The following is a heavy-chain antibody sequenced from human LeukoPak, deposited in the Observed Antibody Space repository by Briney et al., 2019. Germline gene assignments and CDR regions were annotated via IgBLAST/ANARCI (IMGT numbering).Heavy chain of an antibody. CDR3: ARGPRLGAATGDEGHDY. V-gene: IGHV4-59*12. CDR1: GGSISNYF. D-gene: IGHD2-15*01. CDR2: ITYSGST. J-gene: IGHJ4*02. Sequence: KPSETLSLTCTVSGGSISNYFWSWIRQPPGKGLEWIGFITYSGSTDHNPSLKSRVTISVDASKNQFSLKLSSVTAADTAVYYCARGPRLGAATGDEGHDYWGQGTLVTVSS.